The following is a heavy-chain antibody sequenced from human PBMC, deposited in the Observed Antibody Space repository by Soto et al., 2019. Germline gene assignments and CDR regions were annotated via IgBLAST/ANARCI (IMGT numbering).Heavy chain of an antibody. CDR2: ISYDGSNK. CDR1: GFTFSSYG. V-gene: IGHV3-30*18. J-gene: IGHJ4*02. Sequence: PGGSLRLSCAASGFTFSSYGMHWVRQAPGKGLEWVAVISYDGSNKYYADSVKGRFTISRDNSKNTLYLQMSSLRAEDTAVYYCAKGPDYWGQGTLVTVSS. CDR3: AKGPDY.